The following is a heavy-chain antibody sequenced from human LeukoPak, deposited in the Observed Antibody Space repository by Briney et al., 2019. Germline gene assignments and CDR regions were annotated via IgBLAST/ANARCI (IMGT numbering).Heavy chain of an antibody. J-gene: IGHJ4*02. D-gene: IGHD6-13*01. V-gene: IGHV3-7*02. CDR2: IKEDGSKK. CDR3: VAAFDY. CDR1: GFNFRSYW. Sequence: GRSLRLSCAASGFNFRSYWTKWVRQAPGKGLEWVANIKEDGSKKYYVDSVKGRFTISRDNAENSLYLQMNSLRAEDTAVYYCVAAFDYWGQGTLVTVSS.